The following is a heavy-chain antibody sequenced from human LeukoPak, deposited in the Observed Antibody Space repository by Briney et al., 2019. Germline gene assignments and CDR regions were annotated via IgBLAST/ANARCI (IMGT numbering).Heavy chain of an antibody. CDR2: IYYSGST. V-gene: IGHV4-59*01. CDR1: GGSISSYY. Sequence: SETLSLTCTVSGGSISSYYWSWIRQPPGKGLEWIGYIYYSGSTNYNPSLKSRVTISVDTSKNQFSLKLSSVTAADTAVYYCARDLNSDYWGQGTLVTVSS. CDR3: ARDLNSDY. J-gene: IGHJ4*02. D-gene: IGHD2/OR15-2a*01.